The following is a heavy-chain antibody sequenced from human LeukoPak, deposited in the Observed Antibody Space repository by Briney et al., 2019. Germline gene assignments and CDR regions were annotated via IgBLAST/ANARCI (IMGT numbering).Heavy chain of an antibody. V-gene: IGHV1-18*01. J-gene: IGHJ4*02. CDR3: ASSELSLQQQLVEGYFDY. Sequence: GASVKVSCKASGYTFTSYGISWVRQAPGQGLEWMGWISAYNGNTNYAQKLQGRVTMTTDTSTSTAYMELRSLRSDDTAVYYCASSELSLQQQLVEGYFDYWGQGTLVTVSS. D-gene: IGHD6-13*01. CDR2: ISAYNGNT. CDR1: GYTFTSYG.